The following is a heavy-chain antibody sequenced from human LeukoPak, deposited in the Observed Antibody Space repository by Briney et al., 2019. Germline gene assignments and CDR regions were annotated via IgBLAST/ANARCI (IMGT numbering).Heavy chain of an antibody. Sequence: SETLSLTCAVYGGSLSGYYWSWSRQPPGKGLEWIGEINHSGSTNYNPSLKSRVTISVDTSKNQFSLKLSSVTAADTAVYYCARHGRYYGSGTQPWGQGTLVTVSS. CDR3: ARHGRYYGSGTQP. D-gene: IGHD3-10*01. V-gene: IGHV4-34*01. CDR2: INHSGST. J-gene: IGHJ5*02. CDR1: GGSLSGYY.